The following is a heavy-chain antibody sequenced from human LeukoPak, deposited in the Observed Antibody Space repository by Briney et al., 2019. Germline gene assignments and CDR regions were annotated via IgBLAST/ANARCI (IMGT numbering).Heavy chain of an antibody. CDR2: ISRGGNTI. D-gene: IGHD5-18*01. CDR1: GFTISSYT. V-gene: IGHV3-48*03. CDR3: ASNTGYSYGYFDY. J-gene: IGHJ4*02. Sequence: GGSLRLSCAASGFTISSYTMSWVRQAPGKGLEWVSYISRGGNTIYYSDSVKGRFTISRDTAKNSLYLQMNSLRAEDTAVYYCASNTGYSYGYFDYWGQGTLVTVSS.